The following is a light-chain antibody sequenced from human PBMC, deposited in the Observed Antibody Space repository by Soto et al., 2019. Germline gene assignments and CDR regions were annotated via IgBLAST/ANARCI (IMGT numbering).Light chain of an antibody. Sequence: QSVLTQPPSVSGAPGERVTISCTGSSSDIGAGYRVRWYQQVPGTAPKLLIYDNTNRPSGVSVRFSGSKSGTSASLAISGLQAEDEADYYCCSYAGGHTWVFGIGTKLTVL. V-gene: IGLV1-40*01. CDR1: SSDIGAGYR. J-gene: IGLJ3*02. CDR2: DNT. CDR3: CSYAGGHTWV.